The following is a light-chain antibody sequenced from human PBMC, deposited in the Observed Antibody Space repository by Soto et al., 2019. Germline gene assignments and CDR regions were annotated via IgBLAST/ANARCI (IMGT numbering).Light chain of an antibody. CDR2: DAS. CDR3: QQYENYPLT. CDR1: QNISNN. Sequence: DIQMTQSPSSLSASIGDRVTITCQASQNISNNLSWYHQKPGKAPNLLIFDASNLESGVPSRFSGSGSGTEFTLTINSLQPDDFATYYCQQYENYPLTFGGGTKV. V-gene: IGKV1-5*01. J-gene: IGKJ4*01.